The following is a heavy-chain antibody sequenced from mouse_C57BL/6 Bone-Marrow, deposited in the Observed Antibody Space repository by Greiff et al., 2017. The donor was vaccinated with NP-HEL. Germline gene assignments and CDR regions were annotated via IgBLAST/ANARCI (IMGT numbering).Heavy chain of an antibody. CDR1: GFNIKDDY. Sequence: EVQLQQSGAELVRPGASVKLSCTASGFNIKDDYMHWVKQRPEQGLEWIGWIDPENGDTEYASKFQGKATITADTSSNTAYLQLSSLTSEDTAVYYCTTAQVWLRRDWFAYWGQGTLVTVSA. D-gene: IGHD2-2*01. CDR3: TTAQVWLRRDWFAY. CDR2: IDPENGDT. J-gene: IGHJ3*01. V-gene: IGHV14-4*01.